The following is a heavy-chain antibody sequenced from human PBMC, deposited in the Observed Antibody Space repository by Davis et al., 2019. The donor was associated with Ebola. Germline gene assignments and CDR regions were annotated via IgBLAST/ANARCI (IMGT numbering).Heavy chain of an antibody. CDR1: GFTFSDYY. D-gene: IGHD2-15*01. J-gene: IGHJ4*02. CDR2: ISSSGSAI. Sequence: GESLKISCAASGFTFSDYYMSWIRQAPGKGLEWLSYISSSGSAIYYADSVKGRITISRDNSKNTLYLQMNSLRAEDTAVYYCASPYLAKSAAATSRVDYWGQGTLVTVSS. CDR3: ASPYLAKSAAATSRVDY. V-gene: IGHV3-11*04.